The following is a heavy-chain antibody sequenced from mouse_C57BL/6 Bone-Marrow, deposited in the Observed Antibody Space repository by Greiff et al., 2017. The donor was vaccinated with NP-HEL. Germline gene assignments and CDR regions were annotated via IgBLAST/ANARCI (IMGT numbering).Heavy chain of an antibody. CDR2: IYPRSGKT. V-gene: IGHV1-81*01. Sequence: QVQLQQSGAELARPGASVKLSCKASGYTFTSYGISWVKQRTGQGLEWIGEIYPRSGKTYYNEKCKGKATLTADKASSTAYMELRSLTSEDSAVYFCARGPPTVVPMRYWGQGTSVTVSS. CDR1: GYTFTSYG. CDR3: ARGPPTVVPMRY. J-gene: IGHJ4*01. D-gene: IGHD1-1*01.